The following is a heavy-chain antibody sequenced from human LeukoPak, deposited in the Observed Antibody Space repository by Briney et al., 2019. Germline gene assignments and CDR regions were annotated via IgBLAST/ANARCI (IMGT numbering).Heavy chain of an antibody. J-gene: IGHJ6*04. CDR1: GFTFSSYS. Sequence: KPGGSLRLSCAASGFTFSSYSMNWLRQAPGKGLEGVSSISSSSSYIYYADSVKGRFTISRDNAKDSLYLQMNSLRAEDTAVYYCAELGITMIGGVWGKGTTVTISS. CDR3: AELGITMIGGV. CDR2: ISSSSSYI. V-gene: IGHV3-21*01. D-gene: IGHD3-10*02.